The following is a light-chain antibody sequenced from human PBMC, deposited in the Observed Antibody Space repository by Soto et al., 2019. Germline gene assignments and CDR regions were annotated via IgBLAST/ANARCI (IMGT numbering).Light chain of an antibody. J-gene: IGLJ3*02. Sequence: QSVLTQPPSASGTPGQRVTISCSGSSSNIGSDYVYWYQQLPGTSPKLLLYTNDQRPSGVPDRFAGSKSGTSASLAISGLRSEDEADYWCAAWDARLSAWVFGGGTKVTVL. CDR2: TND. CDR3: AAWDARLSAWV. CDR1: SSNIGSDY. V-gene: IGLV1-47*02.